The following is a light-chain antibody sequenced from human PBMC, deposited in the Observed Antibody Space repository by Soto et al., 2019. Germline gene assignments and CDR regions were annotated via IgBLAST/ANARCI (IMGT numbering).Light chain of an antibody. CDR1: QSISDN. CDR2: HTS. Sequence: EIVMTQSPATLSVSPGDSATLSCRASQSISDNVAWYQQRPGLAPRLLIYHTSTRATGVPARFSGSGSGTEFSLTITSMQSDAYAVYYCQRYDNWPLTFGGGTKVDIK. V-gene: IGKV3-15*01. J-gene: IGKJ4*01. CDR3: QRYDNWPLT.